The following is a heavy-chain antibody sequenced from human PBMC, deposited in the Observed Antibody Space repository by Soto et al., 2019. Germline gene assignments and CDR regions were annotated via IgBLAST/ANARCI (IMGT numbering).Heavy chain of an antibody. D-gene: IGHD5-12*01. V-gene: IGHV4-31*03. CDR3: ARGGYSGYDLDY. J-gene: IGHJ4*02. CDR2: IYYSGST. Sequence: PSETLSLTCTVSGGSIISGGYYLICIRQHPGKGLEWIGYIYYSGSTYYNPSLKSRVTISVDTSKNQFSLKLSSVTAADTAVYYCARGGYSGYDLDYWGQGTLVTVSS. CDR1: GGSIISGGYY.